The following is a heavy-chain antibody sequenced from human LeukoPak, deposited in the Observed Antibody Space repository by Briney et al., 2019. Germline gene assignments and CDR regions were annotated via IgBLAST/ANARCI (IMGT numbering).Heavy chain of an antibody. CDR1: GGSISSYY. CDR3: ARVKGSSRGYYYYGMDV. V-gene: IGHV4-59*13. Sequence: PSETLSLTCTVSGGSISSYYWSWIRQPPGKGLEWIGYIYYSGSTNYNPSLKSRVTISVDTSKNQFSLKLSSVTAADTAVYYCARVKGSSRGYYYYGMDVWGQGTTVTVSS. D-gene: IGHD6-13*01. J-gene: IGHJ6*02. CDR2: IYYSGST.